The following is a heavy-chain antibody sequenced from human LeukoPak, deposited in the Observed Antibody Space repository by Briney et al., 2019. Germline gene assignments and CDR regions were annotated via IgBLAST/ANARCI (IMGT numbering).Heavy chain of an antibody. CDR1: GGSISSYY. J-gene: IGHJ4*02. V-gene: IGHV4-59*01. CDR2: IYYSGST. D-gene: IGHD6-13*01. Sequence: SETLYLACTVCGGSISSYYWSWIRQPPGKGLEWIGYIYYSGSTNYNPSLKSRVTISVDTSKNQFSLKLSSVTAADTAVYYCARVVSSSWYIDYWGQGTLVTVSS. CDR3: ARVVSSSWYIDY.